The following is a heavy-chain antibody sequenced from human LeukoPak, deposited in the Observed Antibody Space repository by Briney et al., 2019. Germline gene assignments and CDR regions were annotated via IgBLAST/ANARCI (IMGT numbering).Heavy chain of an antibody. Sequence: GGSLRLSCAASGFTFSSYAMSWVRQAPGKGLEWVSAISGSGGSTYYADSVKGRFTISRDNSKNRLYLQMNSLRAEDTAVYYCAKGRGDDFWSGYYNWFDPWGQGTLVTVSS. J-gene: IGHJ5*02. D-gene: IGHD3-3*01. CDR2: ISGSGGST. CDR3: AKGRGDDFWSGYYNWFDP. V-gene: IGHV3-23*01. CDR1: GFTFSSYA.